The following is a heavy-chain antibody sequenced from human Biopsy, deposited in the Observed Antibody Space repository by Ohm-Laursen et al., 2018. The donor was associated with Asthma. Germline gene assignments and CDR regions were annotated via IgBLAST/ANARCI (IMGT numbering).Heavy chain of an antibody. J-gene: IGHJ6*02. CDR1: GGTFSNFA. D-gene: IGHD6-19*01. Sequence: SVKVSCKTSGGTFSNFAISWVRQAPGQGLEWLGGVMTVFGTTNYAQKFQGRVTITADESTSTAYLEVTSLRSEDTAIYYCARCQVGYSSGWSLLLKKIYYSGMDVWGQGNAVTVSS. V-gene: IGHV1-69*13. CDR2: VMTVFGTT. CDR3: ARCQVGYSSGWSLLLKKIYYSGMDV.